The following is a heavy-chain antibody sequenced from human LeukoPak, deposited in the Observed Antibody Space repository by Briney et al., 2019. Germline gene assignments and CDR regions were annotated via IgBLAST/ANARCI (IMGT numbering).Heavy chain of an antibody. Sequence: SETLSLTCTVSGGSISSGGYYWSWIRQPPGKGLEWIGYIYHSGSTYYNPSLKSRVTISVDRSKNQFSLKLSSVTAADTAVYYCASQYYYDSSGYYGVGAFDIWGQGTMVTVSS. CDR2: IYHSGST. J-gene: IGHJ3*02. D-gene: IGHD3-22*01. CDR1: GGSISSGGYY. V-gene: IGHV4-30-2*01. CDR3: ASQYYYDSSGYYGVGAFDI.